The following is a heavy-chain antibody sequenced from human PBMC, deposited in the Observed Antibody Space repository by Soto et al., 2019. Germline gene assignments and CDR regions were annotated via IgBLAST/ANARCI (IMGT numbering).Heavy chain of an antibody. D-gene: IGHD4-17*01. CDR2: IYHSGST. CDR3: ARGMTTVTTFDY. CDR1: GCSISSGGYS. Sequence: TSETLSLTRAVSGCSISSGGYSRNWVRQPPGKGLEWIGYIYHSGSTYYNPSLKSRVTISVDRSKNQFSLKLSSVTAADTAVYYCARGMTTVTTFDYWGQGILVTVSS. V-gene: IGHV4-30-2*01. J-gene: IGHJ4*02.